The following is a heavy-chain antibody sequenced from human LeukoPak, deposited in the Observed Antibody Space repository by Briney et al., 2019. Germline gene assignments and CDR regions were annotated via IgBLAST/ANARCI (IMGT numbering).Heavy chain of an antibody. V-gene: IGHV3-30-3*01. D-gene: IGHD5-18*01. J-gene: IGHJ4*02. Sequence: RGSLRPSCAASGSTFSKYPMHWVRQAPGKGLEWVAVISSEVGSNTYSAESVKGRFTLPRDNTKNTRYLQMNSLRAEDTAVYYCARLNLGYGYFLEATKRDYWGQGTLVTVSS. CDR2: ISSEVGSNT. CDR3: ARLNLGYGYFLEATKRDY. CDR1: GSTFSKYP.